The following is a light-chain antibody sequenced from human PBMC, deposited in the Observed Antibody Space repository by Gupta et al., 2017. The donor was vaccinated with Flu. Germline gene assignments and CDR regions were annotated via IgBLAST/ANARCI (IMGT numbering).Light chain of an antibody. Sequence: EIVLTQSPGTLSLSPGERATLSCRASQSVSNNYLAWYQQKPGQAPRLLIYGASSRVTGIPDRFSGSGSGTDFSLIINRLEPEDFAVYYCQQYETLPSTFGPGTKVDVK. J-gene: IGKJ3*01. V-gene: IGKV3-20*01. CDR1: QSVSNNY. CDR2: GAS. CDR3: QQYETLPST.